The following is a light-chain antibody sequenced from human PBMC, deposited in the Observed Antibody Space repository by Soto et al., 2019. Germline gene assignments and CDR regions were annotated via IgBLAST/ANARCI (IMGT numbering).Light chain of an antibody. Sequence: DRQTTQSPTSLSASVGDRVTITCRASQDIRNFVAWYQQKPGKAPKLLIYAASTLQSGVPSRFSGSGSGTDFTLAINSLQPEDVATYSCEKYSSVPVFGPGTKVEIK. CDR2: AAS. CDR1: QDIRNF. CDR3: EKYSSVPV. J-gene: IGKJ3*01. V-gene: IGKV1-27*01.